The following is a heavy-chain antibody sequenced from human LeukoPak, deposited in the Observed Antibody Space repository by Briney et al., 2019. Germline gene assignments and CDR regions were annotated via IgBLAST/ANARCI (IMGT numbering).Heavy chain of an antibody. V-gene: IGHV3-48*01. Sequence: GGSLRLSCATSGFNFIDYSMNWVRQAPGKGLEWISYIGISSGNTKYADSVKGRFTISRDKARNSLYLQVNSLRVEDTAMYYCARDHRYAFDNRGHGTLVTVSS. CDR1: GFNFIDYS. CDR3: ARDHRYAFDN. D-gene: IGHD5-12*01. J-gene: IGHJ4*01. CDR2: IGISSGNT.